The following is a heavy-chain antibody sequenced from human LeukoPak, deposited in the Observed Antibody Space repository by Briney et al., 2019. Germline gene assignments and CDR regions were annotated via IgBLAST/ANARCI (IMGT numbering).Heavy chain of an antibody. CDR3: ARVLGTIYGDYDKTGLDY. J-gene: IGHJ4*02. D-gene: IGHD4-17*01. V-gene: IGHV1-2*02. Sequence: ASVKVSCKASGYTFTGYYMHWVRQAPGQGLEWMGWINPNSGGTNYAQKFQGRVTMTRDTSISTAYMELGRLRSDDTAVYYCARVLGTIYGDYDKTGLDYWGQGTLVTVSS. CDR2: INPNSGGT. CDR1: GYTFTGYY.